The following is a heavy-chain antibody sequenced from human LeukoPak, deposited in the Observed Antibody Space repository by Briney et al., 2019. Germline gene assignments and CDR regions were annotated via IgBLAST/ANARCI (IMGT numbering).Heavy chain of an antibody. CDR3: ARGELNYFVY. Sequence: GGSLRLSCAASGFTFSSYWMHWGRQAPGKGLVWVSRINSDGSSTSYADSVKGRFTISRDTAKNTQYLQMNSLRAEDTAVYYCARGELNYFVYWGQGTLVTVSS. J-gene: IGHJ4*02. CDR1: GFTFSSYW. D-gene: IGHD1-26*01. CDR2: INSDGSST. V-gene: IGHV3-74*01.